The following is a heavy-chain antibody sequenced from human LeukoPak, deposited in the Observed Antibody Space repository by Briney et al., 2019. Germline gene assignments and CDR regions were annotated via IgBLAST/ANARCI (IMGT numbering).Heavy chain of an antibody. D-gene: IGHD3-10*01. CDR3: AAMQLKHPIVRTLEY. CDR1: GVTFSTYD. V-gene: IGHV4-59*01. CDR2: IYYTGST. J-gene: IGHJ4*02. Sequence: AETLTLTCTASGVTFSTYDIYWLRQPPGKGLECIWFIYYTGSTNYNPSLKSRITISVDTSKNQFSLKLSSVTAADPAVYYFAAMQLKHPIVRTLEYWGQGTLVTVSS.